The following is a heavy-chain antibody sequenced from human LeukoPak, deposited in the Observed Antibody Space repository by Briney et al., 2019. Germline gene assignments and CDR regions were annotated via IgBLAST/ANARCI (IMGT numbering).Heavy chain of an antibody. V-gene: IGHV4-34*01. CDR3: ARGSSGWYGGKYFQH. CDR2: INHSGST. J-gene: IGHJ1*01. D-gene: IGHD6-19*01. Sequence: PSETLSLTCAVYGGSFSGYYWSWIRQPPGKGLEWIGEINHSGSTNYNPSLKSRVTISVDTSKNQLSLKLSSVTAADTAVYYCARGSSGWYGGKYFQHWGQGTLVTVSS. CDR1: GGSFSGYY.